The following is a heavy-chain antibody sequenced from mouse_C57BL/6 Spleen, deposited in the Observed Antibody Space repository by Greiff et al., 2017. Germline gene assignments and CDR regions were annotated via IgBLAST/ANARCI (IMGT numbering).Heavy chain of an antibody. CDR1: GYTFTSYW. CDR2: IDPSDSET. CDR3: AKGDSSGYVWFAY. J-gene: IGHJ3*01. Sequence: QVQLQQSGAELVRPGSSVKLSCKASGYTFTSYWMHWVKQRPIQGLEWIGNIDPSDSETHYNQKFKDKATLTVDKSSSTAYMQLSSLTSEDSAVYYCAKGDSSGYVWFAYWGQGTLVTVSA. D-gene: IGHD3-2*02. V-gene: IGHV1-52*01.